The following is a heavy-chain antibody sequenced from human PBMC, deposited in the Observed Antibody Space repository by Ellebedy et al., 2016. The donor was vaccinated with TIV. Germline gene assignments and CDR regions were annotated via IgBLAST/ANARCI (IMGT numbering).Heavy chain of an antibody. V-gene: IGHV4-30-4*01. J-gene: IGHJ3*02. Sequence: SETLSLTCTVSGGSIGSDDYYWSWIRQPPGKGLEWIGYIFYSGSTYYNPSLKSRVTISGDTSKNQFSLRLTSVTAADTAVYYCARQKTDSGSFVCDIWGQGTMVTVSS. CDR2: IFYSGST. CDR3: ARQKTDSGSFVCDI. CDR1: GGSIGSDDYY. D-gene: IGHD1-1*01.